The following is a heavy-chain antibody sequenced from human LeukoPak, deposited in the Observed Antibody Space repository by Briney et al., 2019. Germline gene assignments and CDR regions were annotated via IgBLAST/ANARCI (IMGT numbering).Heavy chain of an antibody. D-gene: IGHD3-22*01. CDR3: ARNYYDSSGYYVGSPPFFAY. Sequence: GGSLRLSCAASGFTVSSNYTSWVRQAPGKGLEWVSAIYSGGSTYYADSVKGRFTISRDNSKTTLYLQMNSLRAEDTAVYYCARNYYDSSGYYVGSPPFFAYWGQGTLVTVSA. CDR2: IYSGGST. V-gene: IGHV3-66*02. J-gene: IGHJ4*02. CDR1: GFTVSSNY.